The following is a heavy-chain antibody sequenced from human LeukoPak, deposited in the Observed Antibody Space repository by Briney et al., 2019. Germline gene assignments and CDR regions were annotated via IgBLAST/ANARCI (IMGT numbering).Heavy chain of an antibody. D-gene: IGHD2-8*01. CDR2: IKQDGIEK. V-gene: IGHV3-7*01. Sequence: GGSLRLSCAASGFTFSSYWMSWVRQAPGKGLEWVANIKQDGIEKYYVDSVKGRFTISRDNAKNSLYLQMNSLRAEDTAVYYCARDLGQRLYCTNGVCDNWFDPWGQGTLVTVSS. CDR1: GFTFSSYW. J-gene: IGHJ5*02. CDR3: ARDLGQRLYCTNGVCDNWFDP.